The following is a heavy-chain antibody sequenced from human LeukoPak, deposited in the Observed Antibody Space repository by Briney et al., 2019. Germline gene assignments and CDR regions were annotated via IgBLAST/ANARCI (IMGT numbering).Heavy chain of an antibody. CDR2: IANDGRT. D-gene: IGHD3-10*01. V-gene: IGHV3-53*01. CDR1: GFTVSSNY. CDR3: AKHGFGVPEGY. J-gene: IGHJ4*02. Sequence: GGSLRLSCAASGFTVSSNYMSWVRQAPGKGLECVSVIANDGRTYYANSVKGRFTISRDTSKNTLYLQMNSLRAEDTAVYYCAKHGFGVPEGYWGQGTLVTVSS.